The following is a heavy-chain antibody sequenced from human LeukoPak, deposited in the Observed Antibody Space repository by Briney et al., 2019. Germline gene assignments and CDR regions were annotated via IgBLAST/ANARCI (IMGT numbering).Heavy chain of an antibody. CDR2: IYYSGST. J-gene: IGHJ5*02. CDR3: ARVRPAAMTFDP. Sequence: SQTLSLTCTVSGASISSGGYYWSLIRQHPGKCLGWIGYIYYSGSTYYDPSLKSRVTISVDTSKNQFSLKLSSVTAADTAVYYCARVRPAAMTFDPWGQGTLVTVSS. CDR1: GASISSGGYY. V-gene: IGHV4-31*03. D-gene: IGHD2-2*01.